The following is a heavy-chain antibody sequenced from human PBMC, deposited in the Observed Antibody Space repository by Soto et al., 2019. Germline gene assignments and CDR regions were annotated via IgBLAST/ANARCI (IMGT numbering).Heavy chain of an antibody. Sequence: QVQLQESGPGLVKPSQTLSLTCTVSGGSISSGGYYWSWIRQHPGKGLEWIGYIYYSGSTYYNPSLKRRVTISVDTSKNQFSLKLSSVTAADTAVYYCARGQYSGTHHPIDYWGQGTLVTVSS. CDR1: GGSISSGGYY. CDR2: IYYSGST. J-gene: IGHJ4*02. V-gene: IGHV4-31*03. CDR3: ARGQYSGTHHPIDY. D-gene: IGHD5-12*01.